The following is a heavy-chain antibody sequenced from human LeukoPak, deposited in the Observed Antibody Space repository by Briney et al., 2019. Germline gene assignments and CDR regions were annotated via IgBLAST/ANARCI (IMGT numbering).Heavy chain of an antibody. CDR2: INPKSEDT. D-gene: IGHD1-1*01. Sequence: ASVKVSCKNSVYTFTGNYMHWVRQAPGPGLGWMGWINPKSEDTKNAQKLQGRVSVTRDTSSSTSCLELSRLRADDTAIYYCARSQHNTVDPWGRGTLVTVSS. J-gene: IGHJ5*02. CDR3: ARSQHNTVDP. CDR1: VYTFTGNY. V-gene: IGHV1-2*02.